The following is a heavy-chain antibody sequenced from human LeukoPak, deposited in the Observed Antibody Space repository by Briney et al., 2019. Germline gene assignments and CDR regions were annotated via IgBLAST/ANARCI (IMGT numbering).Heavy chain of an antibody. CDR1: GFTVSSNY. J-gene: IGHJ3*02. V-gene: IGHV3-53*01. Sequence: GGSLRLSCAASGFTVSSNYMSWVRQAPGKGLEWVSIIYRGGNTYYADSVKGRFTISRDNSKNMVFLQMNSLRAEDTAVFYCARSRLDAFDIWGQGTKVTVSS. CDR2: IYRGGNT. CDR3: ARSRLDAFDI.